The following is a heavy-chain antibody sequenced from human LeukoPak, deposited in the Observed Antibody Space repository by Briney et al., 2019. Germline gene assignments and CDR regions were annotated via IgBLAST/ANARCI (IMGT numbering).Heavy chain of an antibody. D-gene: IGHD3-10*01. CDR2: IYTSGST. Sequence: SETLSLTCTVSGGSISSYYWSWIRQPAGKGLEWIGRIYTSGSTNYNPSLKSRVTMSVDTSKNQFSLKLSSVTAADTAVYYCATITMVRGVKTYYMDVWGKGTTVTISS. V-gene: IGHV4-4*07. CDR1: GGSISSYY. J-gene: IGHJ6*03. CDR3: ATITMVRGVKTYYMDV.